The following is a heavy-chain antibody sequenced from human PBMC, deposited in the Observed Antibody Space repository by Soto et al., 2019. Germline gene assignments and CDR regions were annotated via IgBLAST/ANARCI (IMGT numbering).Heavy chain of an antibody. V-gene: IGHV3-7*01. D-gene: IGHD4-4*01. CDR3: ARDRYSYSNERPTYCYYCYMDV. CDR2: IKQDGSEK. Sequence: EVQLVESGGGLVQPGGSLRLSCAASGFTFSSYWMSWVRQAPGKGLEWVANIKQDGSEKYYVDSVKGRFTISRDNAKNSLYLQMNSLRAEDTAVYYCARDRYSYSNERPTYCYYCYMDVWGKGTTVTVSS. CDR1: GFTFSSYW. J-gene: IGHJ6*03.